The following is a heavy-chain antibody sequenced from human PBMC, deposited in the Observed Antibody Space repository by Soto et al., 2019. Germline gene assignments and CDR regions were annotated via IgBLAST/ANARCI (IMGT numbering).Heavy chain of an antibody. D-gene: IGHD6-13*01. CDR3: ARSSPPLDAFDI. V-gene: IGHV1-69*06. Sequence: SVKVSCKASGGTFSSYAISWVRQAPGQGLEWMGGIIPIFGTANYAQKFQGRVTITADKSTSTAYMELSSLRSEDTAVYYCARSSPPLDAFDIWGQGTMVTVSS. CDR1: GGTFSSYA. CDR2: IIPIFGTA. J-gene: IGHJ3*02.